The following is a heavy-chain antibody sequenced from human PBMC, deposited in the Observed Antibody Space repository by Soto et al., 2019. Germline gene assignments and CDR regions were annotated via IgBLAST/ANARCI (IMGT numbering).Heavy chain of an antibody. V-gene: IGHV3-21*01. Sequence: GGSLRLSCAASGFTSSSYSMNWVRQAPGKGLEWVSSISSSSSYIYYADSVKGPFTISRDNAKNSLYLQMNSLRAEDTAVYYCARVTVMEFFYYYYGMDVWGQGTTVTVS. CDR2: ISSSSSYI. CDR3: ARVTVMEFFYYYYGMDV. D-gene: IGHD4-17*01. CDR1: GFTSSSYS. J-gene: IGHJ6*02.